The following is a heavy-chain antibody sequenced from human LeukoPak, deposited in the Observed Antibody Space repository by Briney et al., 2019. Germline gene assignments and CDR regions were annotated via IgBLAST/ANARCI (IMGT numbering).Heavy chain of an antibody. CDR1: GGSISSYY. J-gene: IGHJ3*02. V-gene: IGHV4-4*07. CDR3: ARWPQGYCSSTSYYEKSFDI. CDR2: IYTSGST. Sequence: SETLSLTCTVSGGSISSYYWSWIRQPAGKGLEWIGRIYTSGSTNYNPSLKSRVTMSVDTSKNQFSLKLSSVTAADTAVYYCARWPQGYCSSTSYYEKSFDIWGQGTMVTVSS. D-gene: IGHD2-2*01.